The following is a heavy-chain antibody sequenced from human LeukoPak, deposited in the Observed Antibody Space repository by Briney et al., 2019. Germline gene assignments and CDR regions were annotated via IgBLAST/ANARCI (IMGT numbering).Heavy chain of an antibody. D-gene: IGHD3-3*02. CDR1: RFPPRKYA. CDR2: ISGSGGSK. J-gene: IGHJ4*02. Sequence: GGSLRLSCVGSRFPPRKYAMSWVRQAPGKGLEWVSGISGSGGSKYYADSVRGRFTISRDNSKDTLFLQMSSLIADDTAKYYCAKEPEPFLEWHFDNWGQRTLVIVSS. V-gene: IGHV3-23*01. CDR3: AKEPEPFLEWHFDN.